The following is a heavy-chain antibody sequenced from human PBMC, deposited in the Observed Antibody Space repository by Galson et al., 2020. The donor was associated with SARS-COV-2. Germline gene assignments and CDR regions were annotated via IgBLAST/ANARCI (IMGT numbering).Heavy chain of an antibody. D-gene: IGHD3-10*01. CDR3: AKGFRGDLYYFDY. Sequence: TGGSLRLSCAASGFTFSSYAMSWVRQAPGKGLEWVSAISGSGGSTYYADSVKGRFTISRDNSKNTLYLQMNSLRAEDTAVYYCAKGFRGDLYYFDYWGQGTLVTVSS. V-gene: IGHV3-23*01. CDR2: ISGSGGST. J-gene: IGHJ4*02. CDR1: GFTFSSYA.